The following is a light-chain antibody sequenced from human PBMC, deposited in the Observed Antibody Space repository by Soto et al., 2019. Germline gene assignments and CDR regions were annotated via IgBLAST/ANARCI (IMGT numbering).Light chain of an antibody. CDR3: QQYNSHWT. Sequence: IQMTQSPSTLSASVGDRVTITCRASENINMWLAWYQQKPGQAPRLLIQRASRVESGVPSRFSGSGSGTESTLTIRSLKPDDFATYYCQQYNSHWTFGQGTKVDIK. J-gene: IGKJ1*01. CDR1: ENINMW. V-gene: IGKV1-5*03. CDR2: RAS.